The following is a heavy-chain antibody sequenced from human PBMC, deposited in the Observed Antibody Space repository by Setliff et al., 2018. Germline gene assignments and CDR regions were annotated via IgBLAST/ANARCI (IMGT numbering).Heavy chain of an antibody. D-gene: IGHD6-19*01. CDR1: GYTFTGYY. Sequence: ASVKVSCKASGYTFTGYYMHWVRQAPGQGLERMGWINPNSGGTNYAQKFQGRVTMTRDTSISTAYMELSRLRSDDTAVYYCARAPYSSSFIQYYYYYYMDVWGKGTTVTVSS. CDR2: INPNSGGT. J-gene: IGHJ6*03. V-gene: IGHV1-2*02. CDR3: ARAPYSSSFIQYYYYYYMDV.